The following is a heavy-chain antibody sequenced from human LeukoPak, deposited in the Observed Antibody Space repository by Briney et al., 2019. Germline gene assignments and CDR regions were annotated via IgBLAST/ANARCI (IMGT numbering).Heavy chain of an antibody. D-gene: IGHD4-23*01. J-gene: IGHJ4*02. CDR1: GYRFTTYW. CDR3: AKLRWPEGDRSSFDF. CDR2: IDPSDSYT. Sequence: GESLRISCRGSGYRFTTYWISWVRQMPGKGLEWMGRIDPSDSYTKYSPSFQGHVTISADKSISTAYLQWSSLKASDTAMYYCAKLRWPEGDRSSFDFWGQGTLVTVSS. V-gene: IGHV5-10-1*01.